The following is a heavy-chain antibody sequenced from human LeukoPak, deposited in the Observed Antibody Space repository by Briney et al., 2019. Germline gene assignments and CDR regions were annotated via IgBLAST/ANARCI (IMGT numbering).Heavy chain of an antibody. CDR1: GGSISSYY. Sequence: SETLSLTCTVSGGSISSYYWSWIRQPPGKGLEWIGYIYYSGSTNYNPSLKSRVTISVDTSKNQFSLKLSSVTAADTAVYYCARLGMDYGGNSAWFDPWGQGTLVTVSS. CDR2: IYYSGST. D-gene: IGHD4-23*01. J-gene: IGHJ5*02. V-gene: IGHV4-59*08. CDR3: ARLGMDYGGNSAWFDP.